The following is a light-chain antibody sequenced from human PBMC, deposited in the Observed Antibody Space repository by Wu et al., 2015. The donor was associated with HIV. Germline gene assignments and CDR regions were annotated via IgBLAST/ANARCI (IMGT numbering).Light chain of an antibody. CDR2: TAS. V-gene: IGKV1-9*01. J-gene: IGKJ1*01. CDR1: QDIRNY. CDR3: QQYNSYSKT. Sequence: DIQLTQSPSFLSASVGDRVTITCRASQDIRNYLAWYQQKPGKAPKLLIYTASTLQSGVPSRFSGSGSGTEFTLTISSLQPDDFATYYCQQYNSYSKTFGQGTKVEIK.